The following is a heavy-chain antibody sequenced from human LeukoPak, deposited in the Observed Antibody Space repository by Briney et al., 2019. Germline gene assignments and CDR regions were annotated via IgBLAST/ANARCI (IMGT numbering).Heavy chain of an antibody. CDR1: GFTFSSYS. CDR3: AKDHGGSYSPGAFDI. CDR2: ISSSSSYI. V-gene: IGHV3-21*04. J-gene: IGHJ3*02. D-gene: IGHD1-26*01. Sequence: GGSLRLSCAASGFTFSSYSMNWVRQAPGKGLEWVSSISSSSSYIYYADSVKGRFTISRDNAKNSLYLQMNSLRAEDTAVYYCAKDHGGSYSPGAFDIWGQGTMVTVSS.